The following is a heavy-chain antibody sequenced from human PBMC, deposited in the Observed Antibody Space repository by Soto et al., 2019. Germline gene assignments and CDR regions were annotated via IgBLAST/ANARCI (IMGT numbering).Heavy chain of an antibody. CDR3: AKDVYDILTGYYIDY. CDR2: ISYDGSNK. D-gene: IGHD3-9*01. Sequence: QVQLVESGGGVVQPGRSLRLSCAASGFTFSSYGMHWVRQAPGKGLEWVAVISYDGSNKYYADSVKGRFTISRDNSKNTLYLQMNSLRAEDTAVYYCAKDVYDILTGYYIDYWGQGTLVTVSS. CDR1: GFTFSSYG. V-gene: IGHV3-30*18. J-gene: IGHJ4*02.